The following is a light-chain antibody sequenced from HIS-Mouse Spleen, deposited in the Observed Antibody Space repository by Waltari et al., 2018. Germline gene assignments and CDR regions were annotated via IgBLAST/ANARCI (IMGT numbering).Light chain of an antibody. V-gene: IGLV2-14*01. J-gene: IGLJ1*01. CDR2: AVS. CDR1: SSDGGGYNY. Sequence: QSALTQPASVSGSPGQSITISCTGTSSDGGGYNYVSWYQQHPGKAPKLMIYAVSNRPSGVSHRFSGSKSGNTASLTISGLQAEDEADYYCSSYTSSSTFFGTGTKVTVL. CDR3: SSYTSSSTF.